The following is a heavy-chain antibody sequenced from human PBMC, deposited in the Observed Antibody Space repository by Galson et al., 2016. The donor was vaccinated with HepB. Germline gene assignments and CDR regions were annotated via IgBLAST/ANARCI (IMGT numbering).Heavy chain of an antibody. V-gene: IGHV1-58*01. CDR2: IVVGSGRT. CDR3: AAREGEEWEPPAY. J-gene: IGHJ4*02. D-gene: IGHD1-26*01. Sequence: SVKVSCKASGLTFSKSVVQWVRQARGQGLEWIGWIVVGSGRTNYAQKLRERVTITRDMSTSTAYMELSSLRSEDTAVYFCAAREGEEWEPPAYWGQGTLVTVSS. CDR1: GLTFSKSV.